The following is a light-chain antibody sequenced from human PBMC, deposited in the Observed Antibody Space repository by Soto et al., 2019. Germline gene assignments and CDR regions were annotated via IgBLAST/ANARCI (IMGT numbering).Light chain of an antibody. Sequence: ETVMTQSPVTLSVSPGERATLSCRASQSVRDNLAWYQQKPGQPPRLLIYGTSTRATGIPARFSGSGSGTEFNPRLPSPQFQAFAAYYCQQYYNWPLTFGRGTKV. CDR1: QSVRDN. J-gene: IGKJ4*01. CDR3: QQYYNWPLT. V-gene: IGKV3-15*01. CDR2: GTS.